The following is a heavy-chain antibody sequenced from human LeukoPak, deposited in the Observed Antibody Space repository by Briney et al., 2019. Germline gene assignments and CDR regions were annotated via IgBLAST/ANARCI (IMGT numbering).Heavy chain of an antibody. J-gene: IGHJ3*02. V-gene: IGHV4-59*01. D-gene: IGHD5-24*01. CDR2: IYYSGST. Sequence: KTSETLSLTCTVSGGSISSYYWSWIRQPPGKGLEWIGYIYYSGSTNYNPSLKSRVTISVDTSKNQFSLKLSSVTAADTAVYYCARHERDASLDHAFDIWGQGTMVTVSS. CDR1: GGSISSYY. CDR3: ARHERDASLDHAFDI.